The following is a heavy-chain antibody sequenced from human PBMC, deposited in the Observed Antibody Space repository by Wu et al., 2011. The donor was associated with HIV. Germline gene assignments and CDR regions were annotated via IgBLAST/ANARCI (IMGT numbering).Heavy chain of an antibody. CDR1: GGTFNSYG. CDR2: IIPIFGTA. CDR3: ARDLARDGSSWYVFVY. Sequence: QVQLVQSGAAVKKPGSSVKVSCKASGGTFNSYGITWVRQAPGQGLEWMGGIIPIFGTANYAQKLQGRVTMTTDTSTSTAYMELRSLRSDDTAVYYCARDLARDGSSWYVFVYWGQGTLVTVSS. J-gene: IGHJ4*02. D-gene: IGHD6-13*01. V-gene: IGHV1-69*06.